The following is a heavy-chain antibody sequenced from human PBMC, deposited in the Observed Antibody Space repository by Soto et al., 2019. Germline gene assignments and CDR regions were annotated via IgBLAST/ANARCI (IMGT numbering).Heavy chain of an antibody. Sequence: SETLSLTCTVSGGSISSGSYYWGWIRQPPGKGLEWIGSIYYSGSTYYNPSLKSRVTISVDTSKNQFSLKLSSVTAADTAVYYCARHSDTAMVTVHYWGQGTLVTV. CDR2: IYYSGST. CDR1: GGSISSGSYY. D-gene: IGHD5-18*01. CDR3: ARHSDTAMVTVHY. J-gene: IGHJ4*02. V-gene: IGHV4-39*01.